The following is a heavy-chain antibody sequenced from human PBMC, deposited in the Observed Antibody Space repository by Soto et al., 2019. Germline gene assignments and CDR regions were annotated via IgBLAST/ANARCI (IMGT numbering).Heavy chain of an antibody. V-gene: IGHV4-34*01. D-gene: IGHD6-13*01. J-gene: IGHJ4*02. CDR3: AREGYSSSTWGFDY. Sequence: SETLSLTCAVYGGSFSGYYWSWIRQPPGKGLEWIGEINHSGSTNYNPSLKSRVTISVDTSKKQFSLKLSSVTAADTAVYYCAREGYSSSTWGFDYWGQGTLVTVSS. CDR1: GGSFSGYY. CDR2: INHSGST.